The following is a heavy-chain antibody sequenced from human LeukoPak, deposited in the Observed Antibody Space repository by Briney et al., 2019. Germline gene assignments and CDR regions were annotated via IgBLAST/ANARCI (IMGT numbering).Heavy chain of an antibody. J-gene: IGHJ4*02. D-gene: IGHD6-19*01. Sequence: GGSLRLSCAASGFTFSSYSMNWVRQAPGKGLEWVSSISSSSSTIYYADSVKGRFTISRDNAKNSLYLQMNSLRAEDTAVYYCARGSGSGWKFPPLDYWGQGTLVTVSS. CDR2: ISSSSSTI. CDR3: ARGSGSGWKFPPLDY. CDR1: GFTFSSYS. V-gene: IGHV3-48*04.